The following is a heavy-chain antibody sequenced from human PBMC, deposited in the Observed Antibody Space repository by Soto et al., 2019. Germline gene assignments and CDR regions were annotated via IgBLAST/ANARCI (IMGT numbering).Heavy chain of an antibody. CDR2: ISGSGGST. D-gene: IGHD2-2*01. Sequence: EVQLLESGGGLVQPGGSRRLSCAASGFTFSSYAMSWVRQAPGQGLEWVSAISGSGGSTYYADSVKGRFTISRDNSKNTLYLQMNSLRAEDTAVYYCAKDTGDIVVVPAAPMDVWGKGTTVTVSS. V-gene: IGHV3-23*01. J-gene: IGHJ6*03. CDR1: GFTFSSYA. CDR3: AKDTGDIVVVPAAPMDV.